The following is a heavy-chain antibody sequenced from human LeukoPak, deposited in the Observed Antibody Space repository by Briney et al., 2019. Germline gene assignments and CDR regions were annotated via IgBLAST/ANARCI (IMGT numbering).Heavy chain of an antibody. V-gene: IGHV1-18*01. Sequence: ASVKVSCKASGYTFTSYGISWVRQAPGQGLEWMGWISAYNGNTNYAQKLQGRVTMTTDTSTSTAYMELRNLRSDDTAVYYCARDGYYYGSGSYYNDLDYWGQGTPVTVSS. CDR3: ARDGYYYGSGSYYNDLDY. CDR1: GYTFTSYG. CDR2: ISAYNGNT. D-gene: IGHD3-10*01. J-gene: IGHJ4*02.